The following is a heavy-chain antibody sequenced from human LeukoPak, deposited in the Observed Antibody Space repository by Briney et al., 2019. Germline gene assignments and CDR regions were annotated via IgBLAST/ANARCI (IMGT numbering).Heavy chain of an antibody. D-gene: IGHD6-19*01. Sequence: SGGSLRLSCAASGFTFSSYWMHWVRQAPGKGLVWVSRINSDGSSTSYADSVKGRFTISRDNAKNTLYLQMNSLRAEDTAVYYCARERPRKYSSGPVPVDYWAREPWSPSPQ. V-gene: IGHV3-74*01. CDR1: GFTFSSYW. CDR3: ARERPRKYSSGPVPVDY. CDR2: INSDGSST. J-gene: IGHJ4*02.